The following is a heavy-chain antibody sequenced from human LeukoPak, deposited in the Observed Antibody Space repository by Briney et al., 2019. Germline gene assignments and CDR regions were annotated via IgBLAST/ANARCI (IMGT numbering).Heavy chain of an antibody. D-gene: IGHD3-22*01. V-gene: IGHV4-59*08. Sequence: KPSETLSLTCTVSGGSISSYYWSWIRQPPGKGLEWIGYIYYSGSTNYNPSLKSRVTISVDTSKNQFSLKLSSVTAADTAVYYCARHYYDHWRGPFDYWGQGTLVTVSS. CDR2: IYYSGST. CDR3: ARHYYDHWRGPFDY. J-gene: IGHJ4*02. CDR1: GGSISSYY.